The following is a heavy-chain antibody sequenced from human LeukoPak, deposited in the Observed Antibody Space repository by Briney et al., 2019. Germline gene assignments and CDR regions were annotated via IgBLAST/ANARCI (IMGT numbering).Heavy chain of an antibody. V-gene: IGHV3-7*01. D-gene: IGHD3-10*01. J-gene: IGHJ3*01. CDR1: GFTFNRHR. CDR3: AREGDAFDV. Sequence: GGSLRLSCAASGFTFNRHRISWVRQAPGEGLEWVANTGQDGSENYYVDSVKGRFTISRDNSKNSVYLQMNYLRAEDTAVYYCAREGDAFDVRGQGTMVTVSS. CDR2: TGQDGSEN.